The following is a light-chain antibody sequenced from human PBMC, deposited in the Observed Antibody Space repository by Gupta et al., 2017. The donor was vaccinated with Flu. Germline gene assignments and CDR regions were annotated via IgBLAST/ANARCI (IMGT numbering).Light chain of an antibody. Sequence: DIQMTQSPSSLSVSVGDRVTITCRASQSISSYLNWYQQKPGKAPKLLIYAASSMQSGVPSRFSGSGSETDFTLTIIKLQPEDFATCYCQQSYSTPQTFGQGTKVEIK. CDR3: QQSYSTPQT. J-gene: IGKJ1*01. CDR2: AAS. CDR1: QSISSY. V-gene: IGKV1-39*01.